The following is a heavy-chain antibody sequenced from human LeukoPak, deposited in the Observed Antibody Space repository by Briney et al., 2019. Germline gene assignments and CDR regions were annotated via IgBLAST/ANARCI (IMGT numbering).Heavy chain of an antibody. D-gene: IGHD1-26*01. Sequence: GGSLRLSCAASGFTFSSYAMSWVRQAPGKGLEWVSAISGSGGSAYYADSVKGRFTVSRDNSKNTLYLQMNSLRAEDTAVYYCAKDPSPGGSYFHPDYWGQGTLVTVSS. CDR2: ISGSGGSA. CDR1: GFTFSSYA. CDR3: AKDPSPGGSYFHPDY. J-gene: IGHJ4*02. V-gene: IGHV3-23*01.